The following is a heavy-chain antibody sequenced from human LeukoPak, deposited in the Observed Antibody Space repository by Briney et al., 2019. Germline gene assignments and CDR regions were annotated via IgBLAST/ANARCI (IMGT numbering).Heavy chain of an antibody. Sequence: PGGSLRLSCAASGFTFSSYGMHWVRQAPGKGLEWVAVISYDGSNKYYADSVKGRFTISRDNSKNTLYLQMNSLRAEDTAVYYCAKVTAMGPYQVRGDYFDYWGQGTLVTVSS. V-gene: IGHV3-30*18. CDR2: ISYDGSNK. CDR1: GFTFSSYG. J-gene: IGHJ4*02. CDR3: AKVTAMGPYQVRGDYFDY. D-gene: IGHD1-26*01.